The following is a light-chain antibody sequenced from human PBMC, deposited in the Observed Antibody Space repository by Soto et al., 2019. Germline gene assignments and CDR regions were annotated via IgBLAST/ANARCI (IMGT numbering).Light chain of an antibody. J-gene: IGKJ4*01. Sequence: DIQMTQSPSSLSASIGDRNTITCRASQSISTYLNWYQQKPGKAPSLLIYGASTLQSGVPSRFSGSGSATDFTLTISSLQPEDFATYYCQQTFITPPLTFGGGTKVEIK. CDR1: QSISTY. CDR2: GAS. CDR3: QQTFITPPLT. V-gene: IGKV1-39*01.